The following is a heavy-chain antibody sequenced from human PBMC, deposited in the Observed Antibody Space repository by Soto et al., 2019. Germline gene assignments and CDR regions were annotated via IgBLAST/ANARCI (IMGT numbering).Heavy chain of an antibody. Sequence: EVQVVESGGKLVQPGGSLRLSCVGSGFTFRYFWMSWVRQAPGGGLEWVARIKFNGIETQYADSVKGRFTISRDNADNSVYLQMNSLRGEDTAIYYCAGDSGYGSVGSVDHYFDYWGQGTLVTVTS. CDR3: AGDSGYGSVGSVDHYFDY. CDR2: IKFNGIET. J-gene: IGHJ4*02. CDR1: GFTFRYFW. D-gene: IGHD3-10*01. V-gene: IGHV3-7*01.